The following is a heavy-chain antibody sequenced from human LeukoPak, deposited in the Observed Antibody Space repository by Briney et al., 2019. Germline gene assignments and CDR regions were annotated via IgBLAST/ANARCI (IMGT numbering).Heavy chain of an antibody. CDR1: GYTFTDYG. Sequence: ASVKVSCKASGYTFTDYGITWVRQAPGQGLEWMGWISAYNGNTNYAQKFQGRVTMTRDTSISTAYMELSRLRSEDTAVYYCARDPWTAMESFNYFDYWGQGTLVTVSS. D-gene: IGHD5-18*01. CDR2: ISAYNGNT. CDR3: ARDPWTAMESFNYFDY. V-gene: IGHV1-18*01. J-gene: IGHJ4*02.